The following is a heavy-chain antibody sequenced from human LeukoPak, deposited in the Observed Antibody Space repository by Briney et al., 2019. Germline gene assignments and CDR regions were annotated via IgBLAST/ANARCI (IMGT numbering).Heavy chain of an antibody. J-gene: IGHJ4*02. CDR3: ARAPWLGTLLKFDY. CDR2: INPNSGGT. Sequence: ASVKVSCKASGYTFTGYYMHWARQAPGQGLEWMGWINPNSGGTNYAQKFQGRVTMTRDTSISTAYMELSRLRSDDTAVYYCARAPWLGTLLKFDYWGQGTLVTVSS. D-gene: IGHD6-19*01. CDR1: GYTFTGYY. V-gene: IGHV1-2*02.